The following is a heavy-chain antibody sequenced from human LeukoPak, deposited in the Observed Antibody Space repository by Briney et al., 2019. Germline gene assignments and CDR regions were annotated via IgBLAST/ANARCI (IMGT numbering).Heavy chain of an antibody. CDR2: IYYSTST. J-gene: IGHJ2*01. Sequence: PSETLSLTCTVSGGSISSYYWSWIRPPPGKGLEWIGYIYYSTSTNYNPSLSSRVTISVDPSKTQFSLKLSSVTAADTAVYYCARDHSSGWWYFDLWGRGTLVTVSS. CDR1: GGSISSYY. V-gene: IGHV4-59*01. D-gene: IGHD6-19*01. CDR3: ARDHSSGWWYFDL.